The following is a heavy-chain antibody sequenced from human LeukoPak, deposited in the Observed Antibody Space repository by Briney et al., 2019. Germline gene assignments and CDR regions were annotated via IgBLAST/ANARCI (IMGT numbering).Heavy chain of an antibody. D-gene: IGHD4-17*01. CDR1: DDSFSSHY. V-gene: IGHV4-59*11. Sequence: SETLSLTCAVSDDSFSSHYWTWIRQPPGKGLEWVGYISYIGSTNYNPSLKSRVTISIDTSKNEFSLKLTSVTAADTAVYYCARDLVTVTKGFDIWGQGTMVTVSS. J-gene: IGHJ3*02. CDR3: ARDLVTVTKGFDI. CDR2: ISYIGST.